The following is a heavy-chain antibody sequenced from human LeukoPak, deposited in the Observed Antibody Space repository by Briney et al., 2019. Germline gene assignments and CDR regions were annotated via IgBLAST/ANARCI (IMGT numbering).Heavy chain of an antibody. CDR1: GFTFDDYA. V-gene: IGHV3-9*01. D-gene: IGHD4-23*01. J-gene: IGHJ4*02. CDR3: ASLSLRWPDF. Sequence: GGSLRLSCAASGFTFDDYAMHWVRQAPGKGLEWVSGISWNSGSIGYADSVKGRFTISRDNAKNSLYLQMNSLRAEDTAVYYCASLSLRWPDFWGQGTLVTVSS. CDR2: ISWNSGSI.